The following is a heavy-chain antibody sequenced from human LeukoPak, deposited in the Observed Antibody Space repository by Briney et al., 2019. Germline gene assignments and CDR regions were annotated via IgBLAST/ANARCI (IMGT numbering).Heavy chain of an antibody. V-gene: IGHV3-49*04. D-gene: IGHD2-2*01. CDR2: IRSKTYGGTT. J-gene: IGHJ6*02. Sequence: SGGSLRLSCITSGFTFGDYAMSWVRQAPGKGLEWVGFIRSKTYGGTTEYAASVKGRFTISRDDSKSIAYLQMNSLETEDAAMYYCTRYCARNSCSTYSYYGMDIWGQGTTVTASS. CDR3: TRYCARNSCSTYSYYGMDI. CDR1: GFTFGDYA.